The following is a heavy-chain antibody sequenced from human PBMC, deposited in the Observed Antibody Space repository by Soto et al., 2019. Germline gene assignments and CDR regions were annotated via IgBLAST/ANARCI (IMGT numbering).Heavy chain of an antibody. V-gene: IGHV4-59*01. Sequence: QVQLQESGPGLVKPSETLSLTCTVSGGSISSYYWSWIRQHPGKGLEWIGYIYYSGSTNYNPSLTSRFPISVDTSKNQFSLKLSSVPAADTAVYYCARPYRSGWYGAFDIWGQVTMVTVSS. CDR1: GGSISSYY. CDR2: IYYSGST. D-gene: IGHD6-19*01. J-gene: IGHJ3*02. CDR3: ARPYRSGWYGAFDI.